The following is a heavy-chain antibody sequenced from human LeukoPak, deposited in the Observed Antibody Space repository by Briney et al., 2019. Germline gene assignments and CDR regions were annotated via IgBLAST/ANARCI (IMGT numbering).Heavy chain of an antibody. CDR2: IKQDGSDK. CDR1: GFTFSSYW. J-gene: IGHJ4*02. D-gene: IGHD1-26*01. CDR3: ARQSSGTLDY. V-gene: IGHV3-7*05. Sequence: GGSLRLSCAASGFTFSSYWMSWVRQAPGKGLEWVANIKQDGSDKNYVDSVKGRFTISRDNAKNSLYLQMNGLRVEDTAVYYCARQSSGTLDYWGQGTLVTVSS.